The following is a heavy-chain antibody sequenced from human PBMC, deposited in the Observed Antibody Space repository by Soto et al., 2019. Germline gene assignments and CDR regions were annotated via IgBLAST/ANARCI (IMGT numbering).Heavy chain of an antibody. CDR2: IYYSGST. Sequence: PSETLSLTCTVSGDPLNTGGYYWSWIRHLPGKGLEWLGYIYYSGSTYYNPSLKGRVNISGDMSKKQFSLRLSSVTAADTAVYHCARVSSDWFDPWGPGIQVTVSS. V-gene: IGHV4-31*03. CDR1: GDPLNTGGYY. CDR3: ARVSSDWFDP. J-gene: IGHJ5*02. D-gene: IGHD3-10*01.